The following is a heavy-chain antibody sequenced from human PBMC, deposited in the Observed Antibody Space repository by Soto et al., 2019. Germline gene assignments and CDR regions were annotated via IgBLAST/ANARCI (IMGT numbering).Heavy chain of an antibody. D-gene: IGHD3-16*02. V-gene: IGHV4-39*01. CDR2: IYYSGST. J-gene: IGHJ1*01. CDR3: ASRYSDYIWGSYRAAEYFQH. Sequence: QLQLQESGPGLVKPSETLSLTCTVSGGSISSSSYYWGWIRQPPGKGLEWIGSIYYSGSTYYNPSLKRRLTLAADAARTQFSLELSAVTAADPAVYYCASRYSDYIWGSYRAAEYFQHWCQGTLVTVSS. CDR1: GGSISSSSYY.